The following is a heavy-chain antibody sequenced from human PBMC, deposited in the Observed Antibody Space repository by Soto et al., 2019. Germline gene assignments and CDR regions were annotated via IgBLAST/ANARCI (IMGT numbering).Heavy chain of an antibody. Sequence: EVQLVESGGGWVQPGRSLRLSCEASGFIFDDYAMHWVRQVPGRGLEWVSGLSWNGGVIGYADSVKGRFTISRDNAKNSLYLEMYSLSPEDSALYYCVKDIGKDWGGDSCRLYYCMNVWGRGTTVTVSS. V-gene: IGHV3-9*01. CDR1: GFIFDDYA. D-gene: IGHD2-21*02. J-gene: IGHJ6*03. CDR2: LSWNGGVI. CDR3: VKDIGKDWGGDSCRLYYCMNV.